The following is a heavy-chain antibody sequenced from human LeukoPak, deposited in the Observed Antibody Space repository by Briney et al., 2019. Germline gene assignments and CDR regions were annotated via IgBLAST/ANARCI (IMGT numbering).Heavy chain of an antibody. J-gene: IGHJ5*02. CDR3: ARDRGEKLANNWFDP. Sequence: ASAKVSCKASGYIFTSYYMHWVRQAPGQGLEWMGIINPSGGSTSYAQKFQGRVTMTRDTSTSTVYMELSSLRSEDTAVYYCARDRGEKLANNWFDPWGQGTLVTVSS. V-gene: IGHV1-46*01. CDR1: GYIFTSYY. CDR2: INPSGGST. D-gene: IGHD6-13*01.